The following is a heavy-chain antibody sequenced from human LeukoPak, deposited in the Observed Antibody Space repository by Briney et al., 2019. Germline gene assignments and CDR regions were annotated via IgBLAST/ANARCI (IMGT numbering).Heavy chain of an antibody. J-gene: IGHJ4*02. V-gene: IGHV3-23*01. CDR3: AKDSVVVPAAGGFDY. CDR2: ISGSGGST. Sequence: GGSLRLSCAASGFTFSSYAMSWGHQAPGKGLEWVSAISGSGGSTYYADSVKGRFTISRDNSKNTLYLQMNILRAEDTAVYYCAKDSVVVPAAGGFDYWGQGTLVTVSS. CDR1: GFTFSSYA. D-gene: IGHD2-2*01.